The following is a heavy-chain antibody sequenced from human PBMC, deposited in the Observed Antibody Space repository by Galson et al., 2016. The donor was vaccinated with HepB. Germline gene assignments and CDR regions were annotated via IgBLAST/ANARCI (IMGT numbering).Heavy chain of an antibody. Sequence: SVKVSCKASGYTFTTYDINWVRQAPGQGLEWMGWMNPNNGNTGNAQKIEGRITMTSNMSIGTAYMELSGLRSEDTAIYYCAREHCGGTNCYLTAWFDPWGQGTLVTVSS. CDR2: MNPNNGNT. V-gene: IGHV1-8*01. D-gene: IGHD2-21*01. CDR3: AREHCGGTNCYLTAWFDP. J-gene: IGHJ5*02. CDR1: GYTFTTYD.